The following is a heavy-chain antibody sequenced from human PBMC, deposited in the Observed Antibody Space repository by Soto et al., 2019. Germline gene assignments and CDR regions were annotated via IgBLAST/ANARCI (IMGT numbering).Heavy chain of an antibody. D-gene: IGHD2-15*01. CDR1: GFTFSSSV. CDR2: IWSDGSKK. J-gene: IGHJ6*02. V-gene: IGHV3-33*01. Sequence: QVQLEESGGGVVQPGRSLRLSCAASGFTFSSSVMHWVRQAPGRGLEWVAVIWSDGSKKYYADSVPGRFAISRDNSINTLYLQMSSLRAEYTAVYYCARELLGCGYHYALDVWGQGTMVTVSS. CDR3: ARELLGCGYHYALDV.